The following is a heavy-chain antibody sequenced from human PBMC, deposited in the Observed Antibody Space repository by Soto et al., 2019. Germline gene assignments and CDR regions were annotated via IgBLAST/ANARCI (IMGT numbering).Heavy chain of an antibody. CDR1: GGSISGDY. Sequence: QVQLQESGPGLVKPSETLSLTCTVSGGSISGDYWSWIRQPPGKGLEWIGYMYNTGSTVYNPSFTSRVTISVVTSKNQFSLTLNSVTAADAAVYYCARDLWGYCGTDCYPLDVWGQGTTVTVSS. J-gene: IGHJ6*02. CDR2: MYNTGST. CDR3: ARDLWGYCGTDCYPLDV. D-gene: IGHD2-21*02. V-gene: IGHV4-59*01.